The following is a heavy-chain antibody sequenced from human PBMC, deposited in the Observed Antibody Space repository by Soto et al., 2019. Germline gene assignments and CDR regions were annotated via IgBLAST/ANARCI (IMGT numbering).Heavy chain of an antibody. D-gene: IGHD1-7*01. V-gene: IGHV1-18*04. CDR2: ISAYNGNT. J-gene: IGHJ3*02. Sequence: ASVKVSFKSYGYTFTSYGISLVRQAPGQGLEWMGWISAYNGNTNYAQKLQGRVTMTTDTSTGTAYMELRSLRSDDTAVYYCARGPYNWNYRTVRSDAFDIWGQGTMVTVSS. CDR3: ARGPYNWNYRTVRSDAFDI. CDR1: GYTFTSYG.